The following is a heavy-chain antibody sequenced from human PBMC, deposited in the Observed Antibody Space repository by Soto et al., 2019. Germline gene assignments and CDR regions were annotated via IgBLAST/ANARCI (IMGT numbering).Heavy chain of an antibody. J-gene: IGHJ5*02. CDR1: GFTFSSYG. D-gene: IGHD6-13*01. CDR2: IWYDGSNK. V-gene: IGHV3-33*01. CDR3: ARDNSSSWYGQTNWFDP. Sequence: QVQLVESGGGVVQPGRSLRLSCAASGFTFSSYGMHWVRQAPGKGLEWVAVIWYDGSNKYYADSVKGRFTISRDNSXNXXYLQMNSLRAEDTAVYYWARDNSSSWYGQTNWFDPWGQGTLVTVSS.